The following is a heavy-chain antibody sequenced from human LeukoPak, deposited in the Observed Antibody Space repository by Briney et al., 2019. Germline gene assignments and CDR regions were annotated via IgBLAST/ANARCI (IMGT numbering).Heavy chain of an antibody. CDR1: GYTFTSYD. CDR2: MNGNTGNT. Sequence: TSVKVSCKASGYTFTSYDINWVRQATGQGPEWMGWMNGNTGNTGYAQKFQGRVTMTRDTSISTAYMELSSLSPGDTAIYYCARGNSYGSPYGMDVWGQGTTVTVSS. CDR3: ARGNSYGSPYGMDV. J-gene: IGHJ6*02. V-gene: IGHV1-8*01. D-gene: IGHD5-18*01.